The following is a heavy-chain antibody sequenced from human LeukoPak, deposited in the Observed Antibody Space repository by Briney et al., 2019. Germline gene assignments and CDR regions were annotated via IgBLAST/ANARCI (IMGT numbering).Heavy chain of an antibody. J-gene: IGHJ6*03. CDR3: AKGRGYMDV. D-gene: IGHD3-10*01. CDR1: GFTFSSYS. Sequence: GGSLRLSCAASGFTFSSYSMNWVRQAPGKGLEWVSSISSSSYIYYADSVKGRFTISRDNSKNTLYLQMNSLRAEDTAVYYCAKGRGYMDVWGKGTTVTVSS. CDR2: ISSSSYI. V-gene: IGHV3-21*04.